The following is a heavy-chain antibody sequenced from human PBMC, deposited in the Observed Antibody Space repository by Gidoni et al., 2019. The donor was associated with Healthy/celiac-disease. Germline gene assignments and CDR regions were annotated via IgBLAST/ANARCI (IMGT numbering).Heavy chain of an antibody. J-gene: IGHJ6*03. CDR1: GFTFSSYG. Sequence: QVQLVESGGGVVQPGRSLRLSCAASGFTFSSYGMHWVRQAPGKGLGWVAVIWYDGSNKYYADSVKGRFTISRDNSKNTLYLQMNSLRAEDTAVYYCARGDYYMDVWGKGTTVTVSS. CDR2: IWYDGSNK. V-gene: IGHV3-33*01. CDR3: ARGDYYMDV.